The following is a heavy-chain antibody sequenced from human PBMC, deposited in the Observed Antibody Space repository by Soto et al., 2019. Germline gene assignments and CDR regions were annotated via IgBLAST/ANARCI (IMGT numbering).Heavy chain of an antibody. CDR1: GFTFSSYA. D-gene: IGHD6-13*01. CDR3: AKGEGSPSSSPPWGYYYSDMDV. J-gene: IGHJ6*02. V-gene: IGHV3-23*01. Sequence: GGSLRLSCAASGFTFSSYAMSWVRQAPGKXLEWVSAISGSGGSTYYADSVKGRFTISRDNSKTTLYLQMNSLRAEGTAVYYCAKGEGSPSSSPPWGYYYSDMDVWGPGTLVTVSS. CDR2: ISGSGGST.